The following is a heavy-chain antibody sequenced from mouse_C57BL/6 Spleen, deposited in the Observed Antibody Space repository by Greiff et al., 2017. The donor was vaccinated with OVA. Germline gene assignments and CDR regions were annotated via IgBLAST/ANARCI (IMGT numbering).Heavy chain of an antibody. CDR1: GYTFTSYW. V-gene: IGHV1-69*01. CDR3: ARSGSYDYFFDY. D-gene: IGHD2-4*01. Sequence: QVQLQQPGAELVMPGASVKLSCKASGYTFTSYWMHWVKQRPGQGLEWIGEIDPSDSYTNYNQKFKGKSTLTVDKSSSTAYIQLSSLTSEDSAVYYCARSGSYDYFFDYWGQGTTLTVSS. CDR2: IDPSDSYT. J-gene: IGHJ2*01.